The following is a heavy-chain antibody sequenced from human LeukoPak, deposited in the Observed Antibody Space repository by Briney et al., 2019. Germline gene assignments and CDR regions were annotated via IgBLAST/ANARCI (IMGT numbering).Heavy chain of an antibody. CDR3: TTGYSSGYIEDY. CDR1: GFRFSDAW. V-gene: IGHV3-15*01. J-gene: IGHJ4*02. CDR2: IKRKIDGERT. Sequence: GGSLRLSCAASGFRFSDAWMSWVRQAPGKGLEWVGRIKRKIDGERTDYVESVKGRLIISRDDSTNTLFLQMNSLKIEDTAVYYCTTGYSSGYIEDYWGQGTRVSVSS. D-gene: IGHD3-22*01.